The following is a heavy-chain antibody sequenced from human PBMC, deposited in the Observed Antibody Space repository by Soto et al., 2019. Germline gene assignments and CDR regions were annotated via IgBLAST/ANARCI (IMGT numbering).Heavy chain of an antibody. Sequence: PSETLSLTCAVYGGSISSGRYYWSWIRQPPGMGLEWIGYICYSGSTYYNPSLKSRVTISVDTSKNQFSLKLSSVTAADTAVYYCASGVLRFLEWYSFDPWGQGTLVTVSS. D-gene: IGHD3-3*01. CDR1: GGSISSGRYY. V-gene: IGHV4-31*11. CDR2: ICYSGST. CDR3: ASGVLRFLEWYSFDP. J-gene: IGHJ5*02.